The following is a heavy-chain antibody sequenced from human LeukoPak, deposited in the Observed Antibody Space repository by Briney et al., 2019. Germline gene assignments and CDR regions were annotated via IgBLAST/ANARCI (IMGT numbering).Heavy chain of an antibody. CDR2: VYYSGST. J-gene: IGHJ5*02. D-gene: IGHD3-10*01. CDR1: GGSISSSHYY. V-gene: IGHV4-39*01. CDR3: ARQDPLVVRGVIILNWFDP. Sequence: PSETLSLTCTVSGGSISSSHYYWVWVRQPPGKGLEWIGSVYYSGSTYYNPSLKSRVAISVDTSKNQFSLKLNSVTAADTAVYYCARQDPLVVRGVIILNWFDPWGQGTLVTVSS.